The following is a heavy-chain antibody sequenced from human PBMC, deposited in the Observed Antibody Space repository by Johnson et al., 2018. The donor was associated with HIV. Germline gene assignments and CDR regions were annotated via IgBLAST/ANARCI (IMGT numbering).Heavy chain of an antibody. CDR2: ISSSGSTI. CDR1: GFTYSSYP. J-gene: IGHJ3*02. Sequence: VQLVESGGGVVQPGRSLRLSCAASGFTYSSYPMHWVRQAPGKGLEWVSYISSSGSTIYYADSVKGRYTISRDNAKNSLYLQMNSLRAEDTAVYYCARQTTVVSGDAFDIWGQGTMVTVSS. D-gene: IGHD4-23*01. V-gene: IGHV3-48*04. CDR3: ARQTTVVSGDAFDI.